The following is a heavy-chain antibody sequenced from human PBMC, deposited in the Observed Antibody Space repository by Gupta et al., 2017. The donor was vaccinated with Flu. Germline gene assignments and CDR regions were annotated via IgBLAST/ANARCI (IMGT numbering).Heavy chain of an antibody. CDR1: GGSISNSHYF. J-gene: IGHJ5*02. CDR3: ARVAQIGWFDP. Sequence: QVQLQESGPGLVKPSQTLSLTCTVSGGSISNSHYFWSWIRKPAGKGLEWIGRIYSSGSTNYNPSLKSRVTISLDTSTNQFSLKLTSVTAADTAVYYCARVAQIGWFDPWGQGTLVTVSS. D-gene: IGHD3-22*01. V-gene: IGHV4-61*02. CDR2: IYSSGST.